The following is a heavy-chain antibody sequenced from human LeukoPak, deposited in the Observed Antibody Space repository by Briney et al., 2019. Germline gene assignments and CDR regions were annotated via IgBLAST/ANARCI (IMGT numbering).Heavy chain of an antibody. Sequence: SETLSLTCTVSGGSISSGGYYWSWIRQHPGEGLEWIGYIYYSGSTYYNPSLKSRVTISADTSKNQFSLELSSVTAADTAVYYCAIGDYGANTGYWGQGTLVIVSS. V-gene: IGHV4-31*03. J-gene: IGHJ4*02. CDR1: GGSISSGGYY. CDR3: AIGDYGANTGY. D-gene: IGHD4-23*01. CDR2: IYYSGST.